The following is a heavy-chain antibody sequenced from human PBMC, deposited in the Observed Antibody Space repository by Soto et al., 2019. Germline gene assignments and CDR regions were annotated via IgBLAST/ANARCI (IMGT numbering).Heavy chain of an antibody. V-gene: IGHV3-74*01. D-gene: IGHD4-17*01. J-gene: IGHJ4*02. CDR3: ARDLDGDYGY. CDR2: TNSDGSST. Sequence: EVQLVESGGGLVQPGGSLRLSCAASGFTFSSYWMHWLRQAPGKGLVWVSRTNSDGSSTSYADSVRGRFTISRDNAKNTLYLQMNSLRAEDTAVYYCARDLDGDYGYWGQGSLVTVSS. CDR1: GFTFSSYW.